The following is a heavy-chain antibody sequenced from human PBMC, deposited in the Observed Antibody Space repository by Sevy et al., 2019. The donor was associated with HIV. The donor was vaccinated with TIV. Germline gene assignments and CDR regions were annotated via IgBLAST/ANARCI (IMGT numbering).Heavy chain of an antibody. CDR3: ARDSRYCSSTSCSPADYYYYYGMDV. J-gene: IGHJ6*02. CDR2: IIPIFGTA. V-gene: IGHV1-69*13. CDR1: GGTFSSYA. D-gene: IGHD2-2*01. Sequence: ASVKVSCKASGGTFSSYAISWVRQAPGQGLEWMGGIIPIFGTANYAQKFQGRVTITADESTSTAYMELSSLESEDTAVYYCARDSRYCSSTSCSPADYYYYYGMDVWGQGTTVTVSS.